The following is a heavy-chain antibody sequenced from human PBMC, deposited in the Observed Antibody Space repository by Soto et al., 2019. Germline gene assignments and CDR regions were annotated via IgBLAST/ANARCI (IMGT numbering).Heavy chain of an antibody. CDR3: ARDSGYSGYDNYFDY. D-gene: IGHD5-12*01. J-gene: IGHJ4*02. CDR1: GYTFTGYY. CDR2: INPNRGGT. Sequence: QVQLVQSGAEVKKPGASVKVSCKASGYTFTGYYMHWVRQAPGQGLEWMGWINPNRGGTNYAQKFQGWVTMTRDTSISTAYMERSRLRSDDTAVYYCARDSGYSGYDNYFDYWGQGTLVTVSS. V-gene: IGHV1-2*04.